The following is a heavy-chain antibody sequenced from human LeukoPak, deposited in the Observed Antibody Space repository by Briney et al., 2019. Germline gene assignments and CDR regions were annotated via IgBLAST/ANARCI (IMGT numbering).Heavy chain of an antibody. J-gene: IGHJ4*02. CDR2: IYHSGST. CDR1: GYSISSAYY. CDR3: ARLDWGSGFDY. V-gene: IGHV4-38-2*01. D-gene: IGHD7-27*01. Sequence: SETLSLTCAVSGYSISSAYYWGWIRQPPGKGLEWIGSIYHSGSTYYNPSLKSRVTILVGTSKNQFSLKLSSVTAADTAVYYCARLDWGSGFDYWGQGTLVTVSS.